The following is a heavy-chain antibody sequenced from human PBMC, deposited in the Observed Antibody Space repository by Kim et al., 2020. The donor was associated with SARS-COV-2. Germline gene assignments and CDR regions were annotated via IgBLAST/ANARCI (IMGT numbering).Heavy chain of an antibody. D-gene: IGHD4-17*01. CDR1: GFTFSSYD. Sequence: GGSPRLSCAASGFTFSSYDMHWVRQPTGKGLEWVSAIGTAGDTYYPGSVKGRFTISRENAKNSLYLQMNSLRAGDTAVYYCARADYGDNYYYYYGMDVWGQGTTVTVSS. J-gene: IGHJ6*02. CDR2: IGTAGDT. CDR3: ARADYGDNYYYYYGMDV. V-gene: IGHV3-13*01.